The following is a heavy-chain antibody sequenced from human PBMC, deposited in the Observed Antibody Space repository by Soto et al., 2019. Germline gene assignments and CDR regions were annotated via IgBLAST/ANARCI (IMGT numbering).Heavy chain of an antibody. J-gene: IGHJ6*02. D-gene: IGHD2-21*02. Sequence: SETLSLTCTVSGGSIRSGDYYWSWIRQPPGKGLEWIGYMYNTGSTVYNPSFKSRVTISVDTSKNQFSLKLNSVTAADTAVYYCARDLWGYCGTDCYPLDVWGQGTTVTVSS. CDR1: GGSIRSGDYY. CDR3: ARDLWGYCGTDCYPLDV. V-gene: IGHV4-61*08. CDR2: MYNTGST.